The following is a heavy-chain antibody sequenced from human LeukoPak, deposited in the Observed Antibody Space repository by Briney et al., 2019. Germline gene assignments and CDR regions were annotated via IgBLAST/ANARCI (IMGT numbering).Heavy chain of an antibody. D-gene: IGHD3-22*01. CDR3: ARDDSSRDDSGGYHY. V-gene: IGHV4-4*07. J-gene: IGHJ4*02. CDR1: GDSINSYH. CDR2: IHMSGST. Sequence: ASETLSLTCTVSGDSINSYHWSWIRQPAGKGREWIGRIHMSGSTNYNPSLRSRVAISMDNSKNQFSLKLKSVTAADTAVYYCARDDSSRDDSGGYHYWGQGTLVTISS.